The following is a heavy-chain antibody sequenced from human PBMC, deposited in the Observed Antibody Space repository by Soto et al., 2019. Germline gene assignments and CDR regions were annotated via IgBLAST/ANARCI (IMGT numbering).Heavy chain of an antibody. D-gene: IGHD6-13*01. CDR3: ARAGIAAAGSGEFAMDV. CDR2: INPNSGGT. Sequence: ASVKVSCKASGYTFTEYYIHLVRQAPGQGLEWMGWINPNSGGTKYAQRFQGRVTMTRDTSITTAHMDLIRLNSDDTAVCYCARAGIAAAGSGEFAMDVWGQGTTVTVSS. CDR1: GYTFTEYY. J-gene: IGHJ6*02. V-gene: IGHV1-2*02.